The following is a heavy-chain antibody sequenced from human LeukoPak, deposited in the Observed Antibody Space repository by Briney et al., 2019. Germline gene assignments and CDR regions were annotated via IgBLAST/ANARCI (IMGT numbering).Heavy chain of an antibody. D-gene: IGHD3-16*01. J-gene: IGHJ4*02. Sequence: SETLSLTCAVYGGSFSGYYWSWIRQPPGKGLEWIGEINHSGSTNYNPSLKSRVTISVDTSKNQFSLKLSSVTAADTAVYYCASAPSRSLGEFNFDHWGQGTLVTVSS. CDR2: INHSGST. CDR3: ASAPSRSLGEFNFDH. V-gene: IGHV4-34*01. CDR1: GGSFSGYY.